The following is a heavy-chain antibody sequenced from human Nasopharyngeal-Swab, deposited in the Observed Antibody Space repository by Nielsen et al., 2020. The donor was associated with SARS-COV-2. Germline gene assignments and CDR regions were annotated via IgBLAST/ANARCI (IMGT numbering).Heavy chain of an antibody. Sequence: GESLKISCAASGFTFSSYWMSWVRQAPGKGLEWVANIKQDGSEKYYVDSVKGRFTISRDNAKNSLYLQMNSLRAEDTAVYYCARGPIAAAGTGWFDPWGQGTLVTVSS. D-gene: IGHD6-13*01. CDR1: GFTFSSYW. CDR3: ARGPIAAAGTGWFDP. CDR2: IKQDGSEK. J-gene: IGHJ5*02. V-gene: IGHV3-7*01.